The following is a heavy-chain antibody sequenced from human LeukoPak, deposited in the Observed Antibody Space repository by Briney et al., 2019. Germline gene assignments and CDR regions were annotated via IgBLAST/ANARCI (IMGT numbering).Heavy chain of an antibody. CDR2: IYYSGST. CDR3: AREGLSKYYDFWSGPLAYGMDV. J-gene: IGHJ6*02. CDR1: GGSISSGGYY. Sequence: PSETLSLTCTVSGGSISSGGYYWSWIRQHPGKGLEWIGYIYYSGSTYYNPSLKSRVTISVDTSKNQFSLKLSSVTAADTAVYYCAREGLSKYYDFWSGPLAYGMDVWGQGTTVTVSS. D-gene: IGHD3-3*01. V-gene: IGHV4-31*03.